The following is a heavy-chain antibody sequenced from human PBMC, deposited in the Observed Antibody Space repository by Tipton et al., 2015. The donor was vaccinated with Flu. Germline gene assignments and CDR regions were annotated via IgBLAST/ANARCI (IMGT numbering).Heavy chain of an antibody. Sequence: TLSLTCSVSADSISSNYWSWIRQSPGKGLEWIGYIYYSGSTNYNPSLKSRVTISVDTSKNQFSLKLSSVTAADTAVYYCATEYRGGGNRYYFDYWGQGTLVTVSS. CDR3: ATEYRGGGNRYYFDY. J-gene: IGHJ4*02. V-gene: IGHV4-59*07. D-gene: IGHD4-23*01. CDR2: IYYSGST. CDR1: ADSISSNY.